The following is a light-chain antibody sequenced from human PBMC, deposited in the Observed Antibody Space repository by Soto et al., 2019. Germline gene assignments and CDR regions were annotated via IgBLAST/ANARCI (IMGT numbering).Light chain of an antibody. J-gene: IGKJ1*01. Sequence: DIQMTQSPSSLSASVGDRVTIACRASQDISNDLGWYQQKAGKAPKRLIYGASNLQSGVPSRFSGSGSGTEFTLTIRGLQPEDFATYYCLQHYIYPLTFXQGTKWIS. CDR2: GAS. V-gene: IGKV1-17*01. CDR1: QDISND. CDR3: LQHYIYPLT.